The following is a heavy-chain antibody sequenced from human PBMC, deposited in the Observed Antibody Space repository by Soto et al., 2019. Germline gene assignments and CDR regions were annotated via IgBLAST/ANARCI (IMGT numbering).Heavy chain of an antibody. J-gene: IGHJ6*03. Sequence: PSETLSLTCTVSGGSISSGGYYWSWIRQHPGKCLEWIGYIYYSGSTYYNPSLKSRVTISVDTSKNQFSLKLSSVTAADTAVYYCARNWPLYPTQFWSGSRIPYYYYYMDVWGKGTTVTVSS. CDR2: IYYSGST. CDR3: ARNWPLYPTQFWSGSRIPYYYYYMDV. V-gene: IGHV4-31*03. CDR1: GGSISSGGYY. D-gene: IGHD3-3*01.